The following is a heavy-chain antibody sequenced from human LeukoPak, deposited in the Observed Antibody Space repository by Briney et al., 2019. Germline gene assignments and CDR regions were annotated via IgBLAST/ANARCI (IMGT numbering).Heavy chain of an antibody. CDR1: GYTFANYH. Sequence: GASVKVSCKTSGYTFANYHIHWVRQAPGQGLEWVGIINPTGGSTTNAQKFQGRVTMTRDMSTSTVFLELSSLRSDDTAVYYCARGPTTYYYDSSGYYGNWLDPWGQGTLDTVSS. J-gene: IGHJ5*02. V-gene: IGHV1-46*01. D-gene: IGHD3-22*01. CDR2: INPTGGST. CDR3: ARGPTTYYYDSSGYYGNWLDP.